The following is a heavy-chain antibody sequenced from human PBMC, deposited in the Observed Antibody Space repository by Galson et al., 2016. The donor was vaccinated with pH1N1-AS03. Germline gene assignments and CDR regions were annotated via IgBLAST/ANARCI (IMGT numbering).Heavy chain of an antibody. CDR2: IYWNDNK. D-gene: IGHD1-26*01. J-gene: IGHJ4*02. Sequence: PALVKPTQTLTLTCTISGFSLTTGGVGVAWVRQPPGKALEWLAHIYWNDNKLYRLSLKTRLTITKDTSKNQVVLPMTNMDPTDTATYYWARRSWDPKEGFDYWGQGTLVTVSS. CDR3: ARRSWDPKEGFDY. CDR1: GFSLTTGGVG. V-gene: IGHV2-5*01.